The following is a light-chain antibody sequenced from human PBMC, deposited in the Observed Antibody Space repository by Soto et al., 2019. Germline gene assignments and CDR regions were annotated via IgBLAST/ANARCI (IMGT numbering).Light chain of an antibody. J-gene: IGLJ1*01. CDR2: DVT. V-gene: IGLV2-11*01. CDR3: FSYAGSTGV. CDR1: SSDVGGYNY. Sequence: QSVLTQPRSVSESPGQSITISCTGTSSDVGGYNYVSWYQQHPDKAPKLMIYDVTERPSGVPDRFSGSKSGNTASLTISGLQAEDEADYFCFSYAGSTGVFGTGTKLTVL.